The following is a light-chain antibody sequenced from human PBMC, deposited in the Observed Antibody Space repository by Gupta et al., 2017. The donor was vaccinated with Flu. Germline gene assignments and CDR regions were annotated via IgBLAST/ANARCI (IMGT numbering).Light chain of an antibody. Sequence: ALTQPASVSGSPGRSTTISCTGTSSDGGGYNYVSWYQQHPGKAPKLMIYEVSNRPSGVTNRFSGSKSGNTASMTIAGLQAEDEADYYCSSDTSSSTLVVFGGGTKLTVL. CDR2: EVS. V-gene: IGLV2-14*01. J-gene: IGLJ2*01. CDR3: SSDTSSSTLVV. CDR1: SSDGGGYNY.